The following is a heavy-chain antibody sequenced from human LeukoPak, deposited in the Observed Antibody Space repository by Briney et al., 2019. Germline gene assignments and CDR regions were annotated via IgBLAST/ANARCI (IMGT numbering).Heavy chain of an antibody. V-gene: IGHV3-30*18. CDR3: AKDWGDSSGCDC. J-gene: IGHJ4*02. CDR1: GFTYNSYG. CDR2: ISYDGRNK. Sequence: PGVPLTLFCAASGFTYNSYGVHWVRQATGKALERVAVISYDGRNKYYADSVKGGFTISRDNSKNTLYLQMNSLRAEDTAVYYCAKDWGDSSGCDCWGQGTLVTVSS. D-gene: IGHD6-19*01.